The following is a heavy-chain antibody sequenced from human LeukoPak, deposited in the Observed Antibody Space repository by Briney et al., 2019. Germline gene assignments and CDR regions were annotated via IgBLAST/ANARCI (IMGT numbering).Heavy chain of an antibody. J-gene: IGHJ4*02. CDR1: GGSISSYY. Sequence: SETLSLTCTVSGGSISSYYWSWIRQPAGKGLEWIGRIYSTGNTNYNPSLKSRVTISLDTSKNQFSLKLSSVSVEDTALYYCARERLGGSYYRPVDYWGQGTLVTVSS. CDR3: ARERLGGSYYRPVDY. V-gene: IGHV4-4*07. D-gene: IGHD1-26*01. CDR2: IYSTGNT.